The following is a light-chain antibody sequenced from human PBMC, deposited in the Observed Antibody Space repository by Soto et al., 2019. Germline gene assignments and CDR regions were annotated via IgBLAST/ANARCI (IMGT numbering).Light chain of an antibody. CDR3: QQRSSWPRA. CDR2: DAS. Sequence: PGERATLSCRASHNINTYLVWYLQKPGQAPRLLIYDASKRATGIPDRFSGSGSGTDFTLTISSLAPEDFALYYCQQRSSWPRAFGGGTKVEIK. V-gene: IGKV3-11*01. CDR1: HNINTY. J-gene: IGKJ4*01.